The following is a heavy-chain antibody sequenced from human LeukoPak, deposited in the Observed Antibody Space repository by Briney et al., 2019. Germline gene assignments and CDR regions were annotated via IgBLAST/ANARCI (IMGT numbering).Heavy chain of an antibody. D-gene: IGHD3-10*01. V-gene: IGHV4-61*02. J-gene: IGHJ3*02. Sequence: SQTLSLTCTVSGGSISSGSYYWSWIRQPAGKGLEWIGRIYTSGSTNYNPSLKSRVTMSVDTSKNQFSLKLSSVTAADTAVYYCASRGVISDGGAFDIWGQGTMVTVSS. CDR3: ASRGVISDGGAFDI. CDR1: GGSISSGSYY. CDR2: IYTSGST.